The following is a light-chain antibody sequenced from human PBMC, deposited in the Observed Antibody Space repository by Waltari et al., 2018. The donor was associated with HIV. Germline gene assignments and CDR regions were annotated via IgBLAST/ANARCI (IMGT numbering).Light chain of an antibody. J-gene: IGLJ1*01. Sequence: QPALTQPPSAPGSPGQSVTISCTGTSPDIGTYTYVSWYQQHPGRAPNLLIYEVNKRPSGVPDRFSGSKSANTASLTVSGLQVADEADYYCSSYAGNNNYVFGTGTRVTVL. CDR2: EVN. V-gene: IGLV2-8*01. CDR3: SSYAGNNNYV. CDR1: SPDIGTYTY.